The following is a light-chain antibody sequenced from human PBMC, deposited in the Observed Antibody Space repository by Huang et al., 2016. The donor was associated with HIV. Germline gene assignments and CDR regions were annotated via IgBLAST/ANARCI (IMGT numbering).Light chain of an antibody. V-gene: IGKV3D-20*01. CDR1: QSGSSRY. CDR2: DAA. Sequence: EIVLTQSPASLSLSPGERAMLSCGASQSGSSRYLAWFQQKPGLPPRLLIYDAAVRGHCIPDRLSGGGAAAAFTLTISRLEPEDLAVYYCQQYGSSSYTFGQGTKLEIK. CDR3: QQYGSSSYT. J-gene: IGKJ2*01.